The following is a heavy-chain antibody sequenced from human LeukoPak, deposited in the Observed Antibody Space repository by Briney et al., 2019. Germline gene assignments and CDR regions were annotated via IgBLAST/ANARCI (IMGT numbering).Heavy chain of an antibody. CDR3: ARKTRQYYHDSSGYYGI. J-gene: IGHJ3*02. CDR1: GGSFSGYY. Sequence: SETLSLTCTVYGGSFSGYYWSWIRQPPGKGLEWIGEINHSGSTNYNPSLKSRVTISVDTSKNQFSLKLSSVTAADTAVYYCARKTRQYYHDSSGYYGIWGQGTMVTVSS. CDR2: INHSGST. D-gene: IGHD3-22*01. V-gene: IGHV4-34*01.